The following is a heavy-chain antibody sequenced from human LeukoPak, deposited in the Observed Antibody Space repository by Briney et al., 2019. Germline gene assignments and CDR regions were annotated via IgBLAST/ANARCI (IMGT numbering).Heavy chain of an antibody. V-gene: IGHV4-39*07. J-gene: IGHJ5*01. CDR2: LHSSGST. Sequence: PSETLSLTCTVSGGSFSSGGYSWAWLRQPQGKGLEWIGTLHSSGSTNYGSSLKSRVSMSADSSKNQFSLRLTSVTAADTAVYFCARRSSGWPNNWFDSWGQGTLVTVSS. CDR3: ARRSSGWPNNWFDS. CDR1: GGSFSSGGYS. D-gene: IGHD6-19*01.